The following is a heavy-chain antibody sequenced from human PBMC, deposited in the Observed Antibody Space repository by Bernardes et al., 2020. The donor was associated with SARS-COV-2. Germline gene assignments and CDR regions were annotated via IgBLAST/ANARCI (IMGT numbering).Heavy chain of an antibody. D-gene: IGHD1-26*01. Sequence: GGSLRLSCAASGFTFGNYWMHWVRQAPGKGPVWVSRINGDGSSINYADSVKGRFTISRDNARNTLYLEMNSLRAEDTAVYYCARGSGNYYFDYWGQGTLVTVSS. CDR3: ARGSGNYYFDY. CDR1: GFTFGNYW. V-gene: IGHV3-74*01. CDR2: INGDGSSI. J-gene: IGHJ4*02.